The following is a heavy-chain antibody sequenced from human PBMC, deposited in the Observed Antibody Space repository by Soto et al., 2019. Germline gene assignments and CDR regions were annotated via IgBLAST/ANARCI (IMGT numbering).Heavy chain of an antibody. Sequence: GGSLRLSCVASGFTFSSYALHWVRQAPGKGLEWVALISNDGMNTFYADSVKGRMTVSRDKAEKTMYLQMNSLTAEDTAVYYCAKGLRFMGHWGQGTVVTVSS. CDR2: ISNDGMNT. J-gene: IGHJ1*01. D-gene: IGHD1-26*01. CDR1: GFTFSSYA. V-gene: IGHV3-30-3*02. CDR3: AKGLRFMGH.